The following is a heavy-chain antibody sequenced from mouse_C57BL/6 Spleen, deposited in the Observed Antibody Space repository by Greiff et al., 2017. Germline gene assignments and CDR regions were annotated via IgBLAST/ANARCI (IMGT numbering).Heavy chain of an antibody. J-gene: IGHJ4*01. D-gene: IGHD2-13*01. Sequence: QVQLQQSGAELVRPGTSVKVSCKASGYAFTNYLIEWVKQRPGQGLEWIGVINPGSGGSNYNEKFKGKATLTADTSSSTAYMQLSSLTSEDSAVYFCAGDYVCAMDYWGQGTSVTVSS. CDR1: GYAFTNYL. CDR2: INPGSGGS. V-gene: IGHV1-54*01. CDR3: AGDYVCAMDY.